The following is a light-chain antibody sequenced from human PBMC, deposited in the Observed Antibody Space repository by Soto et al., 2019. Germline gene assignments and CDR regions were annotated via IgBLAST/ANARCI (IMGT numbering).Light chain of an antibody. CDR2: GAS. Sequence: EIVMTHSPATLSVSPGERATLSCRASQSVSSNLAWYQQKPGQAPRLLIYGASTRATGIPARFSGSGSGTEFTLTISSLQSEDFAVYYCQQYNNWLSTFGQGTKV. V-gene: IGKV3-15*01. CDR3: QQYNNWLST. CDR1: QSVSSN. J-gene: IGKJ1*01.